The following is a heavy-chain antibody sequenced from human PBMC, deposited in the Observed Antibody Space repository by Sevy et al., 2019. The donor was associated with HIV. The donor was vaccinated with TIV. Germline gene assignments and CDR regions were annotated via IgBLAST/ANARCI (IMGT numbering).Heavy chain of an antibody. CDR2: ISWNSGSI. Sequence: GGSLRLSCAASGFTFDDYAMRWVRQAPGKGLEWVSGISWNSGSIGYADSVKGRFTISRDNAKNSLYLQMNSLRAEDTALYYCAKDIRARHHRYYGMDVWGQGTTVTVSS. J-gene: IGHJ6*02. CDR1: GFTFDDYA. V-gene: IGHV3-9*01. CDR3: AKDIRARHHRYYGMDV.